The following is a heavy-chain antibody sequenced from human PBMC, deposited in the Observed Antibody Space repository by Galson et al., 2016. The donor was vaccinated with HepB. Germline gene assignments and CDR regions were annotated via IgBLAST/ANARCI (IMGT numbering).Heavy chain of an antibody. D-gene: IGHD3-22*01. J-gene: IGHJ4*02. CDR2: ISVYNGNT. CDR3: ARVSGGYNLIFDH. CDR1: GYSFTSYG. Sequence: SVKVSCKASGYSFTSYGITWVRQAPGQGLEWMGWISVYNGNTDYAQKLLGRVTMTTDTSTSTAYMELGSLRSDDTAMYYCARVSGGYNLIFDHWGQGTLVTVSS. V-gene: IGHV1-18*01.